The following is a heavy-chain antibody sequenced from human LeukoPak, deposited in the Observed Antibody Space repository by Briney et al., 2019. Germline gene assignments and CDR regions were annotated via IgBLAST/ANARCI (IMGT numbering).Heavy chain of an antibody. V-gene: IGHV3-23*01. CDR2: ISGSGGST. CDR1: GFTFSSYA. Sequence: SGGSLRLSCAASGFTFSSYAMSWVRQAPGKGLEWVSAISGSGGSTYYADSVKGRLTISRDNSKNTLYLQMNSLRAEDTAVYYCAKSLKTGYYDFWSGYPFDYWGQGTLVTVSS. J-gene: IGHJ4*02. CDR3: AKSLKTGYYDFWSGYPFDY. D-gene: IGHD3-3*01.